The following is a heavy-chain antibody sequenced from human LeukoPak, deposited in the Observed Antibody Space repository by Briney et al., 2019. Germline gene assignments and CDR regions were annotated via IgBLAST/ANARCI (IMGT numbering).Heavy chain of an antibody. D-gene: IGHD3-9*01. Sequence: SVKVSCKASGGTGSSYAISWLRQAPGQGLEWMEGIIPIFGTANYAQKFQGRVTITADEATSTAYMELSSLRSEDTAVYYCARGEAIYDVLTGYYPDPFDYWGQGTLVTVSS. CDR3: ARGEAIYDVLTGYYPDPFDY. CDR2: IIPIFGTA. CDR1: GGTGSSYA. J-gene: IGHJ4*02. V-gene: IGHV1-69*01.